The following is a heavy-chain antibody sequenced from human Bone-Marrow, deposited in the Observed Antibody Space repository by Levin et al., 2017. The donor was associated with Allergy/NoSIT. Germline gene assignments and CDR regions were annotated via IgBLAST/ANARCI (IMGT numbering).Heavy chain of an antibody. Sequence: GGSLRLSCAASGFTFDDYTMHWVRQAPGKGLEWVSLISWDGGRTYYADSVKGRFTISRDNSKNSLYLQMNSLRTEDTALYYCAKDTSSWYSFDYWGQGTLVTVSS. CDR2: ISWDGGRT. CDR1: GFTFDDYT. D-gene: IGHD6-13*01. J-gene: IGHJ4*02. V-gene: IGHV3-43*01. CDR3: AKDTSSWYSFDY.